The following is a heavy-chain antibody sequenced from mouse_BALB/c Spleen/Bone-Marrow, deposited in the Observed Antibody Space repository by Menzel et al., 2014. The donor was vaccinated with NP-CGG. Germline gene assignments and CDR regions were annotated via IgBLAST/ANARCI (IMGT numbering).Heavy chain of an antibody. J-gene: IGHJ2*01. D-gene: IGHD2-1*01. V-gene: IGHV2-6-7*01. CDR1: GFSLXGFG. CDR3: ARVGYGNYSYYFDY. CDR2: IWCDGNT. Sequence: VMLVESGPGLVAPSQSLSITCTVSGFSLXGFGVNWVRQPPGKGLEWLGIIWCDGNTDYNSALKSRLTISKDSSKSQVFLKMTSLQTDDTARYYCARVGYGNYSYYFDYWGQGTTLTVSS.